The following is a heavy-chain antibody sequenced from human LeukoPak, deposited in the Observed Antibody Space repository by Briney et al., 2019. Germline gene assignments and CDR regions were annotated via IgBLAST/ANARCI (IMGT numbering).Heavy chain of an antibody. Sequence: ASVKVSCKASAYSFTDYYIHWVRQAPGQGLEWMGRINPNSGGTDYAQKFQGRVTMTRDTSISTAYMELSRLRSDDTAVYYCARFDPVAGTQDWGQGTLVSVSS. J-gene: IGHJ4*02. CDR2: INPNSGGT. D-gene: IGHD6-19*01. CDR3: ARFDPVAGTQD. CDR1: AYSFTDYY. V-gene: IGHV1-2*06.